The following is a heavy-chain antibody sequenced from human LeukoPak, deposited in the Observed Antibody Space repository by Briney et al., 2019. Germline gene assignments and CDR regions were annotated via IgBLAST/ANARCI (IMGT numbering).Heavy chain of an antibody. CDR2: IVSNGGNT. CDR1: GLTFSSHA. CDR3: ARGGYYAASDI. V-gene: IGHV3-64*02. J-gene: IGHJ4*02. D-gene: IGHD3-3*01. Sequence: GGSLRLSCAASGLTFSSHAMHWVRQAPGKGLEYVSAIVSNGGNTYYADSVRGRFTISRDNSKDTVYLQMGSLRPEDTAMYYCARGGYYAASDIWGQGALVTVSS.